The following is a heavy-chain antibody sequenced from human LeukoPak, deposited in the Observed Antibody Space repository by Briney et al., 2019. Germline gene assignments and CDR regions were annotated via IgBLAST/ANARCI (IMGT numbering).Heavy chain of an antibody. Sequence: SETLSLTCAVYGGSFSGYYWSWIRQPPGKGLEWIAEINHSGATNYNPSLKSRVTVSLDTSKDQFSLKLSSVTAADTAVYYCASRKLGNDYWVQGTLVTVSS. V-gene: IGHV4-34*01. CDR2: INHSGAT. CDR1: GGSFSGYY. CDR3: ASRKLGNDY. D-gene: IGHD7-27*01. J-gene: IGHJ4*02.